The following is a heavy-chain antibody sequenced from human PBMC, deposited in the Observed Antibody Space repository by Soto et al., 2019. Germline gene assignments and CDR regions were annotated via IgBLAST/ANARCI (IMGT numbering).Heavy chain of an antibody. Sequence: EVQLVESGGGLVKPGGSLRLSCAGSGFTFNNAWMSWVRQSPGKGLEWVGRVKSITDGGTRDYAAVVKGRFTILRDDSKNMLYLQMNSLESEDTAVYYCTAGHSSADPPRAYGLDVWGQGTTVTVSS. D-gene: IGHD3-22*01. J-gene: IGHJ6*02. V-gene: IGHV3-15*01. CDR3: TAGHSSADPPRAYGLDV. CDR1: GFTFNNAW. CDR2: VKSITDGGTR.